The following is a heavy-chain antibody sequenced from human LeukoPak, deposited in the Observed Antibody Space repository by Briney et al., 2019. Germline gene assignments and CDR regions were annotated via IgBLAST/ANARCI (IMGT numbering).Heavy chain of an antibody. J-gene: IGHJ4*02. V-gene: IGHV4-59*01. CDR1: GGSISSYY. CDR2: IYYSGST. Sequence: RASETLSLTCTVSGGSISSYYWSWIRQPPGKGLEWIGYIYYSGSTNYNPSLKSRVTISVDMSKNQFSLRLTSVTAADTAVYYCARDLRGLNYFDYWGQGILVTVSS. CDR3: ARDLRGLNYFDY.